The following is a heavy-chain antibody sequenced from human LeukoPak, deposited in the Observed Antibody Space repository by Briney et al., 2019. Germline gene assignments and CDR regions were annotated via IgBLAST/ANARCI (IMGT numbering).Heavy chain of an antibody. J-gene: IGHJ4*02. CDR2: INHSGST. CDR1: GWSFSRYY. D-gene: IGHD3-16*02. Sequence: SETLPLTCAVYGWSFSRYYLSWIRQPPGKGLEWIGEINHSGSTNYNPSLKSRITISVDTSKNQFSLKLSSVTAADTAVYYCARVPLRLGELSSPPIDYWGQGTLVSVSS. CDR3: ARVPLRLGELSSPPIDY. V-gene: IGHV4-34*01.